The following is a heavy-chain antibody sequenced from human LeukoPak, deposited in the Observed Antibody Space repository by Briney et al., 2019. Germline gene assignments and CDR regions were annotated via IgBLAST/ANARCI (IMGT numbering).Heavy chain of an antibody. CDR2: IYYSGST. J-gene: IGHJ5*02. CDR1: GGSIRTYY. CDR3: AKKHGWVDT. Sequence: SETLSLTCTVSGGSIRTYYWSWIRQPPGKGLEWIGFIYYSGSTKYNPSLKSRVTISVDTSKNQFSLNLTSVTAADTAVYYCAKKHGWVDTWGQGTLVTVSS. V-gene: IGHV4-59*12.